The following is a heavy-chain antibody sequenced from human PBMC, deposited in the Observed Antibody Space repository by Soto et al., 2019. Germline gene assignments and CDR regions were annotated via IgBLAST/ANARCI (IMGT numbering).Heavy chain of an antibody. CDR3: VRTKWELRYYFDF. CDR1: GFVFYDYY. V-gene: IGHV3-11*06. CDR2: ISSSGSYT. Sequence: QVQLVESGGGLVKPGGSLRLSCAASGFVFYDYYMSWIRQAPGKGLEWVSYISSSGSYTNFADSVKGRFTISRDNAKNSLYLQINSLRAEDTAVYYCVRTKWELRYYFDFWGQGTLVSVSS. D-gene: IGHD1-26*01. J-gene: IGHJ4*02.